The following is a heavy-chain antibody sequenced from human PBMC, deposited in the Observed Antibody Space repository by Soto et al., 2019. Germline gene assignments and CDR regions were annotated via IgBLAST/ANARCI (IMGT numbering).Heavy chain of an antibody. CDR1: GRTFSSYA. V-gene: IGHV1-69*13. CDR2: IIPICGTA. CDR3: ARTPPDFWSGYSLVGVGYDYYYGMDV. D-gene: IGHD3-3*01. Sequence: GASVKVSCKAPGRTFSSYAISWVRQGPGQGLEWTGGIIPICGTANYAQKFQGRVTITADESTSTAYMELSSLRSEDTAVYYCARTPPDFWSGYSLVGVGYDYYYGMDVWGQGTTVTVSS. J-gene: IGHJ6*02.